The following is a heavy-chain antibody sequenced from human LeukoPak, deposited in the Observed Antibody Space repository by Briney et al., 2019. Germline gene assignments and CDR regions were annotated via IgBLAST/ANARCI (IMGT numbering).Heavy chain of an antibody. D-gene: IGHD3/OR15-3a*01. Sequence: SETLSLTCAVYGGSFSGYYRSWIRQPPGKGLEWIGEINHSGSTNYNPSLKSRVTISVDTSKNQFSLKLSSVTAADTAVYYCARGRRWTPLDYWGQGTLVTVSS. J-gene: IGHJ4*02. CDR1: GGSFSGYY. V-gene: IGHV4-34*01. CDR2: INHSGST. CDR3: ARGRRWTPLDY.